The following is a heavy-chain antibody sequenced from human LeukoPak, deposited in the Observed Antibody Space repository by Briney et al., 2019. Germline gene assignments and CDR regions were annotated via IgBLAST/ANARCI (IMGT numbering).Heavy chain of an antibody. CDR2: ISWNSGSI. J-gene: IGHJ4*02. CDR3: ARETTLVTAHAFDY. CDR1: GFTFDDSA. D-gene: IGHD2-21*02. V-gene: IGHV3-9*01. Sequence: GGSLRLSCAASGFTFDDSAMHWVRQAPGKGLEWASTISWNSGSIGYADSVKGRFTISRDNAKNSLYLQMNSLRTEDTALYYCARETTLVTAHAFDYWGQGTLVTVSS.